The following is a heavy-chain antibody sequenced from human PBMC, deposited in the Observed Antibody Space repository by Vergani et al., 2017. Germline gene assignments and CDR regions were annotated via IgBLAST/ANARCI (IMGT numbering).Heavy chain of an antibody. CDR2: INPNSGGT. V-gene: IGHV1-2*02. CDR3: ARLYCSSTSCFEYFQH. CDR1: GYTFTGYY. D-gene: IGHD2-2*01. J-gene: IGHJ1*01. Sequence: QVQLVQSGAEVKKPGASVKVSCKASGYTFTGYYMHWVRQAPVQGLEWMGWINPNSGGTNYAQKFQGRVTMTRDTSISTAYMELSRLRSDDTAVYYCARLYCSSTSCFEYFQHWGQGTLVTVSS.